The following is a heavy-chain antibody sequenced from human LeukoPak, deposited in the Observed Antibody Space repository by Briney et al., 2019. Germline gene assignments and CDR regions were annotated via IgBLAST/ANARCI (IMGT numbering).Heavy chain of an antibody. CDR3: AKGLINDWSALEY. CDR1: GFTFSNYA. CDR2: ISGSGGTT. V-gene: IGHV3-23*01. Sequence: PGGSLRLSCAASGFTFSNYAVTWVRQAPGKGLDWVSAISGSGGTTYYADSVRGRFTISRDNSKNTLYLQMNSLRAEDTAVYYCAKGLINDWSALEYWGQGTLVTVSS. D-gene: IGHD3-9*01. J-gene: IGHJ4*02.